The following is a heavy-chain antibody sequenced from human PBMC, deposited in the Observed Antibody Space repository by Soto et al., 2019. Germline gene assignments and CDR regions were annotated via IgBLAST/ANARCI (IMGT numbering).Heavy chain of an antibody. Sequence: SLRLSCAASGFTFSSYAMHWVRQAPGKGLEWVAVISYDGSNKYYADSVKGRFTISRDNSKNTLYLQMNSLRAEDTAVYYCASNYIAKFDPWGQGTLVTVSS. CDR3: ASNYIAKFDP. V-gene: IGHV3-30-3*01. CDR1: GFTFSSYA. J-gene: IGHJ5*02. CDR2: ISYDGSNK. D-gene: IGHD2-15*01.